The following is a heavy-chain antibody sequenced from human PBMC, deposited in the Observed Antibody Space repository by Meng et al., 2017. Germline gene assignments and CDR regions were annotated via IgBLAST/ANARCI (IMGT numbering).Heavy chain of an antibody. Sequence: GETGGPLCPLGGSPELSGAASGSTVMSNYMSWVRQAPGKGLEWVSVFYSGGSTYYADSVKGRFTISRDNSKNTLYLQMNSLRAEDTAVYYCARDYGDHLGFDYWGQGTLVTVSS. CDR3: ARDYGDHLGFDY. J-gene: IGHJ4*02. CDR1: GSTVMSNY. CDR2: FYSGGST. D-gene: IGHD4-17*01. V-gene: IGHV3-53*02.